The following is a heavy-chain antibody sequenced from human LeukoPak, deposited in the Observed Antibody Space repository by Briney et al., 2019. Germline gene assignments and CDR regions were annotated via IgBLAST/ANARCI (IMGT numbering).Heavy chain of an antibody. CDR2: IYPGDSDT. V-gene: IGHV5-51*01. CDR1: GYSFTNYW. CDR3: ARHLGRYCTSTSCYPWFDP. D-gene: IGHD2-2*01. Sequence: AGESLKISCKGSGYSFTNYWIGWVRQMPGKGLEWMGIIYPGDSDTRYSPSFQGQVTISADKSITTAYLQWSSLKASDTAMYYCARHLGRYCTSTSCYPWFDPWGQGTLVTVSS. J-gene: IGHJ5*02.